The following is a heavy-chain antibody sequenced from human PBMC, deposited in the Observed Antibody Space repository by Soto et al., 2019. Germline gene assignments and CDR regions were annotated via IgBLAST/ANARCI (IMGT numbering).Heavy chain of an antibody. CDR3: ARSSGYYAVDY. D-gene: IGHD3-22*01. J-gene: IGHJ4*02. Sequence: QVQLVQSGAEVKKPGASVKVSCKASGYTFTSYAIHWVRQAPGQRLEWMGWINAGNGNTKYSQKFQGRVTITRDTSASTAYMELSRLRSEDTAVYYCARSSGYYAVDYWGQGTLVTVSS. V-gene: IGHV1-3*01. CDR1: GYTFTSYA. CDR2: INAGNGNT.